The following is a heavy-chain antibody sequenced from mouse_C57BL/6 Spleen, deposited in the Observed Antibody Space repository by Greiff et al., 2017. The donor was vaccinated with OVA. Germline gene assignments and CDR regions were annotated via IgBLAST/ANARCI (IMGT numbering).Heavy chain of an antibody. CDR3: ARSTTVVDYYAMDY. CDR1: GYTFTSYW. Sequence: VKLQQPGAELVKPGASVKLSCKASGYTFTSYWMHWVKQRPGQGLEWIGMIHPNSGSTNYNEKFKSKATLTVDKSSSTAYMQLSSLTSEDSAVYYCARSTTVVDYYAMDYWGQGTSVTVSS. D-gene: IGHD1-1*01. V-gene: IGHV1-64*01. J-gene: IGHJ4*01. CDR2: IHPNSGST.